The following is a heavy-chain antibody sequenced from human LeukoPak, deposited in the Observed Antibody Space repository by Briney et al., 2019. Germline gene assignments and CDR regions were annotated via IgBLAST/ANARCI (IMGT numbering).Heavy chain of an antibody. CDR1: GFSFSSYA. D-gene: IGHD1-1*01. V-gene: IGHV3-23*01. Sequence: PGRSLRLSCAASGFSFSSYAMGWVRQAPGKGLEWVSSISGSTSSTYYADSVKGRFTISRDNSKTTLYLKMNSMRAEDMAVYYCARNVDLDYWGQGTLVTVSS. CDR2: ISGSTSST. CDR3: ARNVDLDY. J-gene: IGHJ4*02.